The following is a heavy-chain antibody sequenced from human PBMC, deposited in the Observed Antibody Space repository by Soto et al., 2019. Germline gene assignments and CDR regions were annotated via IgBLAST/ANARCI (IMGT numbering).Heavy chain of an antibody. J-gene: IGHJ4*02. Sequence: SVKVSCKASGGTFSSYAISWVRQAPVQGLEWMGGIIPIFGTANYAQKFQGRVTITADKSTSTAYMELSSLRSEDTAVYYCAREARGYSYSAVHGHRSEFDYWGQGTLVTVYS. V-gene: IGHV1-69*06. CDR3: AREARGYSYSAVHGHRSEFDY. CDR1: GGTFSSYA. D-gene: IGHD5-18*01. CDR2: IIPIFGTA.